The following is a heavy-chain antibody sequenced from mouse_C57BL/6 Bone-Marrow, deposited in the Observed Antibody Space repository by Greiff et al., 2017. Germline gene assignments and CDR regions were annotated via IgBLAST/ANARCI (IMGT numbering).Heavy chain of an antibody. J-gene: IGHJ1*03. V-gene: IGHV1-54*01. D-gene: IGHD1-1*01. CDR1: GYAFTNYL. CDR3: AITTVVALPWYFDV. Sequence: QVQLQQSGAELVRPGTSVKVSCKASGYAFTNYLIEWVKQRPGQGLEWIGVINPGSGGTNYNEKFTGKATLTADKSSSTAYMQLSSLTSEDSAVDYCAITTVVALPWYFDVWGTGTTVTVSS. CDR2: INPGSGGT.